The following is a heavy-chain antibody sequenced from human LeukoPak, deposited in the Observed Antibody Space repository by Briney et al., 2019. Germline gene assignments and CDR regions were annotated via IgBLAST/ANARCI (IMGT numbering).Heavy chain of an antibody. V-gene: IGHV4-34*01. CDR2: INHSGST. CDR3: ARHALRRDGGGLDYFDY. CDR1: GGSFSGYY. Sequence: SETLSLTCAVYGGSFSGYYWSWIRQPPGKGLEWIGEINHSGSTNYNPSLKSRVTIPVDTSKNQFSLKLSSVTAADTAVYYCARHALRRDGGGLDYFDYWGQGTLVTVSS. J-gene: IGHJ4*02. D-gene: IGHD3-16*01.